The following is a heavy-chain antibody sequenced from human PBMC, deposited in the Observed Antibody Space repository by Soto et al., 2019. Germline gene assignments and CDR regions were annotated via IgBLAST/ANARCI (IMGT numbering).Heavy chain of an antibody. Sequence: SETLSLTCAVYGGSFSGYYWSWIRQPPGKGLEWIGEINHSGSTNYNPSLKSRVTISVDTSKNQFSLKLSSVTAADTAVYYCAREVVAPIREAFDIWGQGTMVTVSS. CDR3: AREVVAPIREAFDI. D-gene: IGHD5-12*01. CDR2: INHSGST. V-gene: IGHV4-34*01. J-gene: IGHJ3*02. CDR1: GGSFSGYY.